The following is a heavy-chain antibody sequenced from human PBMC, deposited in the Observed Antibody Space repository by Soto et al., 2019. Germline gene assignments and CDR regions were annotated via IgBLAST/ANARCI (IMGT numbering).Heavy chain of an antibody. CDR1: GFTFSNYA. CDR2: ISSSSSYT. V-gene: IGHV3-11*06. Sequence: PGGSLRLSCTASGFTFSNYAMSWIRQAPGKGLEWVSYISSSSSYTNYADSVKGRFTISRDNAKNSLYLQMNSLRAEDTAVYYCARDQAAYYGMDVWGQGTTVTVSS. J-gene: IGHJ6*02. D-gene: IGHD6-13*01. CDR3: ARDQAAYYGMDV.